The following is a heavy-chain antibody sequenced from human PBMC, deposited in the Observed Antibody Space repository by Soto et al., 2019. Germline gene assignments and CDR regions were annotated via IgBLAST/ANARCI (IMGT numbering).Heavy chain of an antibody. V-gene: IGHV4-34*01. CDR2: INHSGST. CDR1: GLSLGGYY. CDR3: ARGSLQGIAVALNWFDH. D-gene: IGHD6-19*01. J-gene: IGHJ5*02. Sequence: PXETLSLTCAVYGLSLGGYYWRWIRQPPGQGLEWIGEINHSGSTNYNPSLKSRVTISVDTSKNQFSLKLSSVTAADTAVYYCARGSLQGIAVALNWFDHWGQGTLVTVSS.